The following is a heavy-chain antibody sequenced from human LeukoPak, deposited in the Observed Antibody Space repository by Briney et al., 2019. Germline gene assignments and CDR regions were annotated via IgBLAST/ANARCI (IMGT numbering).Heavy chain of an antibody. CDR3: ARDPTDKRRITMVRGVKGHYYYMDV. D-gene: IGHD3-10*01. CDR2: ISYDGSNK. Sequence: GGSLRLSCAASGFTFSSYGMHWVRQAPGKGLEWVAVISYDGSNKYYADSVKGRFTISRDNSKNTLYLQMNSLRAEDTAVYYCARDPTDKRRITMVRGVKGHYYYMDVWGKGTTVTVSS. CDR1: GFTFSSYG. V-gene: IGHV3-30*03. J-gene: IGHJ6*03.